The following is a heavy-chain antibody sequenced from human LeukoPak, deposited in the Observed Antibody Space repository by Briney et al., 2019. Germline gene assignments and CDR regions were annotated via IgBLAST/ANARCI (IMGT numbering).Heavy chain of an antibody. CDR1: GGTFSSYA. D-gene: IGHD6-13*01. CDR3: ARGTRYSSSWAEY. V-gene: IGHV1-2*02. CDR2: INPNSGGT. Sequence: ASVKVSCKASGGTFSSYAISWVRQAPGQGLEWMGGINPNSGGTNYAQKFQGRVTMTRDTSISTAYMELSRLRSDDTAVYYCARGTRYSSSWAEYWGQGTLVTVSS. J-gene: IGHJ4*02.